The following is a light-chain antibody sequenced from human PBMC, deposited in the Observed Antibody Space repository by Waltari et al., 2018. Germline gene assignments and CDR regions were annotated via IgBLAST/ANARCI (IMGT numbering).Light chain of an antibody. CDR1: QSLRRSTGNNF. V-gene: IGKV2-28*01. CDR2: LGS. Sequence: DIVMTQSPLSLSVTPGEPASISCRSSQSLRRSTGNNFLDWDLQKPGQPPQLLISLGSDRASGVPDRFSGSGTGTDFTLKISRVEAEDVGIYYCMQALHTPTTFGPGTKVDIK. CDR3: MQALHTPTT. J-gene: IGKJ3*01.